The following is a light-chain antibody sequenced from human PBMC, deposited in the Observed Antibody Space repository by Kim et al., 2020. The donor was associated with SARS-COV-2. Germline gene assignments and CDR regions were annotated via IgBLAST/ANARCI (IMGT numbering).Light chain of an antibody. Sequence: ASVGDRVTITCRASQSISSWLAWYQQKPGKAPKLLIYKASSLESGVPSRFSRSGSGTEFTLTISSLQPDDFATYYCQQYNSYPWTFGQGTKVDIK. J-gene: IGKJ1*01. V-gene: IGKV1-5*03. CDR3: QQYNSYPWT. CDR1: QSISSW. CDR2: KAS.